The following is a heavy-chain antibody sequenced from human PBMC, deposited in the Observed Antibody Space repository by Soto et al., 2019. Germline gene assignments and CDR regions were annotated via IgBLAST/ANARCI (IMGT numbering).Heavy chain of an antibody. CDR1: GYTFTSYG. Sequence: ASVKVSCKASGYTFTSYGISWVRQAPGQGLEWMGWISAYNGNTNYAQKLQGRVTMTTDTSTSTAYMELRSLRSDDTAAYYCARLGFGRDQTRGYYYCGMDVWGQGTTVTVSS. D-gene: IGHD3-10*01. V-gene: IGHV1-18*01. J-gene: IGHJ6*02. CDR3: ARLGFGRDQTRGYYYCGMDV. CDR2: ISAYNGNT.